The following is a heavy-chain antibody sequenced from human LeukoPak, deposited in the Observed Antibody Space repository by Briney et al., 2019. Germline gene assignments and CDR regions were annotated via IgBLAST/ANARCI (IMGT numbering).Heavy chain of an antibody. CDR2: IYYSGST. Sequence: SETLSLTCTVSGGSISSSSYYWGWIRQPPGKGLEWIGSIYYSGSTYYNPSLKSRVTISVDTSKNQFSLKLSSVTAADTAVYYCARSLTLSSSWQWLVRREVVYFDYWGQGTLVTVSS. CDR3: ARSLTLSSSWQWLVRREVVYFDY. CDR1: GGSISSSSYY. V-gene: IGHV4-39*01. J-gene: IGHJ4*02. D-gene: IGHD6-19*01.